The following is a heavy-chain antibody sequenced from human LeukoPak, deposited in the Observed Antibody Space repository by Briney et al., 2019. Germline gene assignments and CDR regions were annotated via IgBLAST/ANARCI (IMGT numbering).Heavy chain of an antibody. D-gene: IGHD3-10*01. J-gene: IGHJ3*02. V-gene: IGHV3-21*01. Sequence: GGSLRLSCAASGFTFSSYSMNWVRQAPGKGLEWVSSISSSSSYIYYADSVKGRFTISRDNAKNSLYLQMNSLRAEDTAVYYCARGHQLLWFGELDDAFDIWGQGTMVTVSS. CDR2: ISSSSSYI. CDR3: ARGHQLLWFGELDDAFDI. CDR1: GFTFSSYS.